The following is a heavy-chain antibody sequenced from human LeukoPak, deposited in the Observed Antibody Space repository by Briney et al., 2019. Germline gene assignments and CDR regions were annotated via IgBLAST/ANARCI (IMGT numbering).Heavy chain of an antibody. CDR2: ISGTDGST. J-gene: IGHJ4*02. CDR1: GFTFSIYA. CDR3: TKPSGAAAVDY. Sequence: GGTLRLSCVTSGFTFSIYALSWVRQAPGKGLEWVSAISGTDGSTYYADSVKGRFTIYRDNSKNTLYLQMNSLRVEDTAVYYCTKPSGAAAVDYWGQGTLVTVSS. D-gene: IGHD6-25*01. V-gene: IGHV3-23*01.